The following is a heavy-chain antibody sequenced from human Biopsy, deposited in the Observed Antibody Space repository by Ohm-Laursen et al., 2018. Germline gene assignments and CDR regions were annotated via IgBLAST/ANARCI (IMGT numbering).Heavy chain of an antibody. CDR1: GGSISGYH. Sequence: SETLSLTCTVSGGSISGYHWSWIRKSPGKGLEWLAYIFYTGGITSNPSLNGRATMSLDTSKNQFSLRLIYVTAAATAVYYCPRMPHFDYWGQGILVTVSS. CDR2: IFYTGGI. V-gene: IGHV4-59*01. D-gene: IGHD2-2*01. J-gene: IGHJ4*02. CDR3: PRMPHFDY.